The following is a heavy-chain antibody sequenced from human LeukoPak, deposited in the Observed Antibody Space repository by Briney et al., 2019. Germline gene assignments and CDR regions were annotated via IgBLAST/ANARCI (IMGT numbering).Heavy chain of an antibody. J-gene: IGHJ6*02. Sequence: SETLSLTCTVSGDSISSSNYYWGWIRQPPGKGLEWIGSISYRGNTHYSSSLKSRVTISVDMSKNQFSLRLSSMTAADRAVYYCARGQLALYYYNGLDVWGQGTTVTVSS. V-gene: IGHV4-39*01. D-gene: IGHD1-1*01. CDR2: ISYRGNT. CDR3: ARGQLALYYYNGLDV. CDR1: GDSISSSNYY.